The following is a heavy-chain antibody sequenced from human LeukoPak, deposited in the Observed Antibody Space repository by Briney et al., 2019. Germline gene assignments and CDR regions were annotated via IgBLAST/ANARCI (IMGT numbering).Heavy chain of an antibody. CDR3: ARAGPHSSSWYGYYYYYMDV. CDR1: GGSISSYY. Sequence: SETLSLTCTVSGGSISSYYWSWIRQPPGKGLEWIGYIYYSGCTNYNPSLKSRVTISVDTSKNQFSLKLSSVTAADTAVYYCARAGPHSSSWYGYYYYYMDVWGKGTTVTISS. D-gene: IGHD6-13*01. CDR2: IYYSGCT. V-gene: IGHV4-59*01. J-gene: IGHJ6*03.